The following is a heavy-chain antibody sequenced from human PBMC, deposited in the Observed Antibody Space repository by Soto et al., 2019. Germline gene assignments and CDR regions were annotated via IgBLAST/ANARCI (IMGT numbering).Heavy chain of an antibody. V-gene: IGHV3-20*04. CDR3: ARGSGTFDY. CDR1: GFTFSSYV. CDR2: INWNGGST. J-gene: IGHJ4*02. D-gene: IGHD3-10*01. Sequence: GESLKISCVASGFTFSSYVIHWVRQAPGKGLEWVSGINWNGGSTGYADSVKGRFTISRDNAKNSLYLQVSSLRAEDTALYYCARGSGTFDYWGQGTPVTVSS.